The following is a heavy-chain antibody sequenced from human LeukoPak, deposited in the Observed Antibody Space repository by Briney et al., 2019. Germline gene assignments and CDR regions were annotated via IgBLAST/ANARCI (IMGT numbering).Heavy chain of an antibody. CDR1: GGSISSGSYY. CDR3: AREVVVVPAAVIIDY. Sequence: PSETLSLTCTVSGGSISSGSYYWSWIRQPAGKGLEWIGRIYTSGSTNYNPSLKSRVTISVDTSKNQFSLKLSSVTAADTAVYYCAREVVVVPAAVIIDYWGQGTLVTVSS. V-gene: IGHV4-61*02. CDR2: IYTSGST. D-gene: IGHD2-2*01. J-gene: IGHJ4*02.